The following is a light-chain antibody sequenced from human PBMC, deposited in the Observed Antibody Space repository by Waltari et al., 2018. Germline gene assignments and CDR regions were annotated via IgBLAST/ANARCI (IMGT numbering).Light chain of an antibody. CDR3: GTWDTSLSKV. V-gene: IGLV1-51*01. Sequence: QSVLTQPPSVSAAPGQKVPISCSGTGSNIGNTFARWYQQFPGTAPKLLIYDNNKRPSGIPDRFSGSKSGTSATLVITGLQTGDEADYYCGTWDTSLSKVFGGGTKLTVL. CDR1: GSNIGNTF. CDR2: DNN. J-gene: IGLJ2*01.